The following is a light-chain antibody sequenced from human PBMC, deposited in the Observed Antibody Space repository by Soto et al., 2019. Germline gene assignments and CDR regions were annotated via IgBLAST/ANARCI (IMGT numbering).Light chain of an antibody. Sequence: DIQMTQSPSTLSASVGDRVTITCRASQSISSWLAWYQQKPGKAPKLLIYKASSLESGVPSRFSGSGSGTEFTLTISSLQPDDFAAYYCQQYYNYPETFGQGTKVDNK. V-gene: IGKV1-5*03. CDR3: QQYYNYPET. CDR1: QSISSW. J-gene: IGKJ1*01. CDR2: KAS.